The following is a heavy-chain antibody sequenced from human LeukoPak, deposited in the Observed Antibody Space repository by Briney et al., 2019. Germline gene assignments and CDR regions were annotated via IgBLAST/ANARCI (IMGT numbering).Heavy chain of an antibody. CDR2: IIPIFGTA. CDR1: GGTFSSYA. Sequence: SVKVSCKASGGTFSSYAISWVRQAPGQGLEWMGGIIPIFGTANYAQKFQGRVTITADESTSTAYMELSSLRSEDTAVYYCARALEAVAGTFDYWGQETLVTFSS. V-gene: IGHV1-69*13. CDR3: ARALEAVAGTFDY. D-gene: IGHD6-19*01. J-gene: IGHJ4*02.